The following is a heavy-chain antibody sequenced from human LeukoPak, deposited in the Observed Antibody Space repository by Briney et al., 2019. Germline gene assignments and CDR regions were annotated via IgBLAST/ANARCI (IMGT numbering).Heavy chain of an antibody. D-gene: IGHD6-19*01. Sequence: PGGSLSLSCAASGFPFSSYAMSWVRQAPGKGLEWVSAISGSGGSTYYVDSVKGRFTISRDNSKNTLYLQMNSLRAEDTAVYYCAKVGSSGWYKAIDYWGQGTLVTVSS. CDR1: GFPFSSYA. V-gene: IGHV3-23*01. J-gene: IGHJ4*02. CDR2: ISGSGGST. CDR3: AKVGSSGWYKAIDY.